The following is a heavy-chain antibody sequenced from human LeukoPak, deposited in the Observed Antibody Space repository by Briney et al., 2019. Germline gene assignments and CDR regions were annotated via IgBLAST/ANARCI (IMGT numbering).Heavy chain of an antibody. CDR2: TSGSGGST. V-gene: IGHV3-23*01. J-gene: IGHJ4*02. CDR1: GFTFSSYA. D-gene: IGHD6-19*01. Sequence: PGGSLRLSCAASGFTFSSYAMSWVRQAPGKGLEWVSATSGSGGSTYYADSVKGRFTISRDNSKNTLYLQMNSLRAEDTAVYYCAKDRSSGWYEIYYFDYWGQGTLVTVSS. CDR3: AKDRSSGWYEIYYFDY.